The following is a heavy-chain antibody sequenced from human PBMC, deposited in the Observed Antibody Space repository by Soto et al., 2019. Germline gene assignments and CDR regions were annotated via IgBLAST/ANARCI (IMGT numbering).Heavy chain of an antibody. J-gene: IGHJ6*02. CDR3: ARDWGKTYYSYGMDV. D-gene: IGHD3-16*01. CDR2: IIPIFGTA. CDR1: GGTFSSYA. Sequence: SVKVSCKASGGTFSSYAISWVRQAPGQGLEWMGGIIPIFGTANYAQKFQGGVTITADKSTSTAYMELSSLRSEDTAVYYCARDWGKTYYSYGMDVWGQGTTVTVSS. V-gene: IGHV1-69*06.